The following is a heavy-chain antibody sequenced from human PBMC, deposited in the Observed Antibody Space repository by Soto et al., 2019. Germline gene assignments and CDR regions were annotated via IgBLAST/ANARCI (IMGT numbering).Heavy chain of an antibody. Sequence: SVKVSCKVSGYIFTTFGINWVRQAPGQGLEWMGWISAYNGNKNYAQKFQDRVIMTTDTSTSIAYMELRSLRSDDTAIYYCARVGGGPFSGSYPSDFWGQGALVTVSS. CDR3: ARVGGGPFSGSYPSDF. CDR2: ISAYNGNK. CDR1: GYIFTTFG. V-gene: IGHV1-18*01. J-gene: IGHJ4*02. D-gene: IGHD3-10*01.